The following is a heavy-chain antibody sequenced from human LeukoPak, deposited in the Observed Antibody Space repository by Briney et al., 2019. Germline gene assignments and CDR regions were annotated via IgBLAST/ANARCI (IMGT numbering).Heavy chain of an antibody. V-gene: IGHV3-30*03. Sequence: GGSLRLSCAASGFTFSSYGMHWVRQAPGKGLEWVAVISYDGSNKYYADSVKGRFTISRDNSKNTLYLQMNSLRAEDTAVYYCAAWHYYDSSGYYSYYYYYGMDVWGQGTTVTVSS. CDR3: AAWHYYDSSGYYSYYYYYGMDV. D-gene: IGHD3-22*01. CDR2: ISYDGSNK. CDR1: GFTFSSYG. J-gene: IGHJ6*02.